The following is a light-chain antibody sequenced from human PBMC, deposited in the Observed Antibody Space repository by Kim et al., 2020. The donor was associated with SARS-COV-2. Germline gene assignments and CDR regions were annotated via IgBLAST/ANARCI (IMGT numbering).Light chain of an antibody. Sequence: GQRVTVLCSGARSNIGSNPVNWFQQVPGTAPKLFIYNDNQRPSGVPDRVSGSKSGTSASLAISGLQPEDEAHYFCAAWDYSLKGWVFGGGTQLPS. CDR2: NDN. J-gene: IGLJ3*02. V-gene: IGLV1-44*01. CDR1: RSNIGSNP. CDR3: AAWDYSLKGWV.